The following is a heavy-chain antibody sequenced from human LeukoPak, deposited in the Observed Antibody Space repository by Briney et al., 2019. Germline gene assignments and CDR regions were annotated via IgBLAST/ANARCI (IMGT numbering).Heavy chain of an antibody. CDR1: GGSISSSSYY. CDR3: AREGYDILTGYPHFDY. CDR2: IYYSGST. D-gene: IGHD3-9*01. J-gene: IGHJ4*02. V-gene: IGHV4-39*07. Sequence: SETLSLTRTVSGGSISSSSYYWGWIRQPPGKGLEWIGSIYYSGSTYYNPSLKSRVTISVDTSKNQFSLKLSSVTAADTAVYYCAREGYDILTGYPHFDYWGQGTLVTVSS.